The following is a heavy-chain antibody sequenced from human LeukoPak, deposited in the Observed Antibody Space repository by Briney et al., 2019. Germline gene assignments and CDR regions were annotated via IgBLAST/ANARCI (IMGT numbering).Heavy chain of an antibody. Sequence: SETLSLTCTVSGGSISSYYWSWIRQPPGKGLEWIGYIYYSGSTNYNPSLKSRVTMSVDTSKNQFSLKLSSVTAADTAVYYCARGRHYSSGPDYWGQGTLVTVSS. CDR2: IYYSGST. CDR3: ARGRHYSSGPDY. J-gene: IGHJ4*02. D-gene: IGHD6-19*01. V-gene: IGHV4-59*12. CDR1: GGSISSYY.